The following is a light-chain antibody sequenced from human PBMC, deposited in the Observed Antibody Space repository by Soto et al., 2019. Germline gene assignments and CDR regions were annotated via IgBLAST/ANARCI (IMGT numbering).Light chain of an antibody. CDR3: CSYAVSPTYV. J-gene: IGLJ1*01. CDR2: EGS. CDR1: SSDVGSYNL. V-gene: IGLV2-23*01. Sequence: QSALTQPASVSGSPGQSITISCTGTSSDVGSYNLVSWYQQHPGKAPKLMIYEGSKRPSGVSNRFSGSKSGNTASLTISGLQAEDEADYYCCSYAVSPTYVFGTGTKLTVL.